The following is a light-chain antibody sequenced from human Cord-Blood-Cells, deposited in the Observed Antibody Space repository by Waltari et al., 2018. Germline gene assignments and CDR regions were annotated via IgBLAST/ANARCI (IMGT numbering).Light chain of an antibody. CDR3: QQYGSSYT. CDR1: QSVSSSY. Sequence: EIVLTQSPGTLSLSLGERATLSCRASQSVSSSYLVWYQQKPGQAPRLLIYGASSRATGIPDRFSGSGSGTDFTLTISRLEPEDFAVYYCQQYGSSYTFGQGTKLEIK. V-gene: IGKV3-20*01. CDR2: GAS. J-gene: IGKJ2*01.